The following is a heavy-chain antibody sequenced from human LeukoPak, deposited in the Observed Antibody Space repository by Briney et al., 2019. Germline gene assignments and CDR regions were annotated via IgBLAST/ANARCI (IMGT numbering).Heavy chain of an antibody. CDR3: ARKKGNAFDI. CDR2: IYHSGST. J-gene: IGHJ3*02. CDR1: GGSISISNW. D-gene: IGHD6-13*01. Sequence: SETLSLTCAVSGGSISISNWWSWVRQPPGKGLEWIGSIYHSGSTSYNPSLKSRVTISVDTSKYQFSLKLSSVTAADTAVYYCARKKGNAFDIWGQGTMVTVSS. V-gene: IGHV4-4*02.